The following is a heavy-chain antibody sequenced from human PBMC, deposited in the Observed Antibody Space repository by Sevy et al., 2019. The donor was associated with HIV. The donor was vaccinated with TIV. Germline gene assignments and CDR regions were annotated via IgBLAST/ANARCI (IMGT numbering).Heavy chain of an antibody. CDR1: GFTPSTYG. D-gene: IGHD2-8*01. V-gene: IGHV3-33*01. J-gene: IGHJ4*02. CDR2: IGYDGSNN. Sequence: GGSLRLSCAASGFTPSTYGMHWVRQAPGKGLEWVAVIGYDGSNNYYADSVKGRFTSSRDNSKNTLFLQMDSLRAEDTAVYYCARDPRMYGDYLLAYFDSWGQGTLVTVSS. CDR3: ARDPRMYGDYLLAYFDS.